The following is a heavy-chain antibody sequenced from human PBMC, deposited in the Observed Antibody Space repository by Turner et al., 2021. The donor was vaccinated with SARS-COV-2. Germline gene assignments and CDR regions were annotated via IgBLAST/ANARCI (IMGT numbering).Heavy chain of an antibody. J-gene: IGHJ4*02. Sequence: EVQLVESGGGLVQPGGSLRLSCAASGFTFSSTYMSWVRQAPGKGLEWVSVIYSGGSTYYADSVKGRFTISRDNSKNTLYLQMNSLRAEDTAVYYCARDLEAAAGPWGQGTLVTVSS. V-gene: IGHV3-66*01. CDR2: IYSGGST. CDR3: ARDLEAAAGP. D-gene: IGHD6-13*01. CDR1: GFTFSSTY.